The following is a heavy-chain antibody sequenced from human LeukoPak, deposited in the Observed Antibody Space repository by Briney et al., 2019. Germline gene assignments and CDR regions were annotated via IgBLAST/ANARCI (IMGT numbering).Heavy chain of an antibody. CDR3: AREAPEQPARSYYGYVWGTQPAYYFDY. V-gene: IGHV4-59*12. Sequence: PSETLSLTCTVSGGSISSYYWSWIRQPPGKGLEWIGYIYYSGSTYYNPSLKSRVTISVDTSKNQFSLKLSSVTAADTAVYYRAREAPEQPARSYYGYVWGTQPAYYFDYWGQGTLVTVSS. CDR2: IYYSGST. D-gene: IGHD3-16*01. CDR1: GGSISSYY. J-gene: IGHJ4*02.